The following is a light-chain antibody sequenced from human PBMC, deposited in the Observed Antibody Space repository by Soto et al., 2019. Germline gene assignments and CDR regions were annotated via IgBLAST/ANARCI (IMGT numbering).Light chain of an antibody. J-gene: IGKJ1*01. CDR1: QGIRND. Sequence: IQMAQSPSSLSASVGDRVTITCRASQGIRNDLGWYQQKPGKAPKLLIFAASTLHTGVPSRFSGSGSGTDFSLTISSLQPEDFATYYCLQYYNYPRTFGQGTKVDIK. CDR3: LQYYNYPRT. CDR2: AAS. V-gene: IGKV1-6*01.